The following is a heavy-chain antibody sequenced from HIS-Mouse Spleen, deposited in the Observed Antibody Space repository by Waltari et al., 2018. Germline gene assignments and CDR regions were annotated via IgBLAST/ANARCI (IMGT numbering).Heavy chain of an antibody. CDR2: IYYSGGT. J-gene: IGHJ2*01. CDR1: GGSISSSSYY. V-gene: IGHV4-39*07. CDR3: AREIPYSSSWYDWYFDL. D-gene: IGHD6-13*01. Sequence: QLQLQESGPGLVKPSETLSLTCTVSGGSISSSSYYWGWIRQPPGKGLEWIGSIYYSGGTSYNPCLKSRVTISVDTAKNQFSLKLSSVTAADTAVYYCAREIPYSSSWYDWYFDLWGRGTLVTVSS.